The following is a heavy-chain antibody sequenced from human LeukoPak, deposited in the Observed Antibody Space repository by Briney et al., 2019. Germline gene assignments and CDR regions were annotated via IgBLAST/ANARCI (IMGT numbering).Heavy chain of an antibody. CDR3: AREQRVGGDFP. Sequence: VASVKVSCKASGYTFTSYGISWVRQAPGQGLEWMGWINAGNGNTKYSQKFQGRVTITRDTSATTSYMELSSLRSEDTAVYYCAREQRVGGDFPWGQGTLVTVSS. J-gene: IGHJ5*02. V-gene: IGHV1-3*01. CDR2: INAGNGNT. CDR1: GYTFTSYG. D-gene: IGHD2-21*02.